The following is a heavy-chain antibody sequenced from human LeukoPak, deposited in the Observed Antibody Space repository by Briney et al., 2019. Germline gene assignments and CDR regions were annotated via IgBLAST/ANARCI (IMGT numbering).Heavy chain of an antibody. D-gene: IGHD3-9*01. CDR1: GDSISSSSYY. J-gene: IGHJ4*02. CDR2: IYYSGST. Sequence: SETLSLTCTVSGDSISSSSYYWGWIRQPPGKGLEWIGNIYYSGSTYYNPSLKSRVTISVDTSKNQFSLQLSSVTAADTAVYYCERQVLDILTGYPYYFDYWGQGALVTVSS. CDR3: ERQVLDILTGYPYYFDY. V-gene: IGHV4-39*01.